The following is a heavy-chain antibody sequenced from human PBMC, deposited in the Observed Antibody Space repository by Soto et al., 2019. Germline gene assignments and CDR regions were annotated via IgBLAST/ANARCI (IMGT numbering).Heavy chain of an antibody. CDR3: AIARQLSAVAPATFDH. D-gene: IGHD5-12*01. V-gene: IGHV1-2*04. J-gene: IGHJ4*02. Sequence: ASVKVSGKASGYTFTGYYLHWVRQAPGQGLEWMGWLNPDNGATNYARDFRDWVTMTRDSSISTAYMELSSLRFDDTAVYFCAIARQLSAVAPATFDHWGQGTLVTVSS. CDR2: LNPDNGAT. CDR1: GYTFTGYY.